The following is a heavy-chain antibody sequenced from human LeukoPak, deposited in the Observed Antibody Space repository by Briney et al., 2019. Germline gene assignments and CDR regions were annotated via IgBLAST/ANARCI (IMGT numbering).Heavy chain of an antibody. Sequence: GGSQRLSCVAPGFSFSDSVMSWVRQAPGKGLEWLSAISGGADVTYYAASVKGRFTISRDNSWNTVYLQMNSLRAEDTATYYCAKVGYCSNNCFRTHDYWGQGALVTVSS. CDR1: GFSFSDSV. V-gene: IGHV3-23*01. CDR2: ISGGADVT. J-gene: IGHJ4*02. CDR3: AKVGYCSNNCFRTHDY. D-gene: IGHD2-8*01.